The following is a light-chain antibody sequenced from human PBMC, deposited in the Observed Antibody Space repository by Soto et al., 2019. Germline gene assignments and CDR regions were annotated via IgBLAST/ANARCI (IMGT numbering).Light chain of an antibody. CDR3: QQLNSYPREFT. Sequence: DIQLTQSPSFLSASVGDRVTITCRASQGISSFLACYQQKPWKAPTLLIYAASTLQNGVASRFSGSGSGPEFTLTISSLQPEDFATYYCQQLNSYPREFTFGPGTKVDIK. CDR2: AAS. CDR1: QGISSF. V-gene: IGKV1-9*01. J-gene: IGKJ3*01.